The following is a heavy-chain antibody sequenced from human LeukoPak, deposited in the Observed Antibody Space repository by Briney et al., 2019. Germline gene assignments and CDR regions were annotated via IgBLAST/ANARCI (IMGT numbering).Heavy chain of an antibody. CDR2: ISSSSSTI. J-gene: IGHJ4*02. V-gene: IGHV3-48*01. Sequence: GGSLRLSCAAPGFTFSSYSMNWVRQAPGKGLEWVSYISSSSSTIYYADSVKGRFTISRDNAKNSLYLQMNSLRAEDTAVYYCARDQYGYYDSSGYLDYWGQGTLVTVSS. CDR3: ARDQYGYYDSSGYLDY. D-gene: IGHD3-22*01. CDR1: GFTFSSYS.